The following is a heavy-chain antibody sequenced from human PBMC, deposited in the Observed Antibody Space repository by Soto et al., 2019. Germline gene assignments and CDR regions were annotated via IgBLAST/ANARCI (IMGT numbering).Heavy chain of an antibody. CDR3: AKVLSKNYYYPFDF. Sequence: EVHLLESGGGLVQRGGSLRLSCTASGFTFSDYAMTWVRQAPGKGLEWVSTISGGASVTYYGASVKGRFTISRDTAKKPLFLQLNRLSAQDPATYYCAKVLSKNYYYPFDFWGEGTQVSVSS. J-gene: IGHJ4*02. V-gene: IGHV3-23*01. CDR1: GFTFSDYA. D-gene: IGHD3-10*01. CDR2: ISGGASVT.